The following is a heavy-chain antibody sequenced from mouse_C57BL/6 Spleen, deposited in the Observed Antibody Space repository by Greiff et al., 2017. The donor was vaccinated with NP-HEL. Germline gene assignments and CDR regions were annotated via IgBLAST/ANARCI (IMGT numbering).Heavy chain of an antibody. CDR3: ARGSGSNDVGAY. CDR2: IYPGDGDT. V-gene: IGHV1-80*01. Sequence: VQLQQSGAELVKPGASVKISCKASGYAFSSSWMNWVKQRPGKGLEWIGQIYPGDGDTNYNGKFKGKATLTADKSSSTAYMQLSSLTSEDSAVYFGARGSGSNDVGAYWGQGTLVTVSA. J-gene: IGHJ3*01. D-gene: IGHD2-12*01. CDR1: GYAFSSSW.